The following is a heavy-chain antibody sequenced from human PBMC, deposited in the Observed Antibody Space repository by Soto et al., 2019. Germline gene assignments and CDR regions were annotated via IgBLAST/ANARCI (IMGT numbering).Heavy chain of an antibody. CDR1: GFPFGDYA. J-gene: IGHJ4*02. D-gene: IGHD6-25*01. CDR2: VRSKAYGTAT. CDR3: ARARHLPPYYFDY. Sequence: GGSLGLSCVASGFPFGDYAMNWFRQAPGKGLEWVGFVRSKAYGTATEYAASVKGRFTISRDDSMSIAYLQLNSLKPEDTAVYYCARARHLPPYYFDYWGQGALVTVSS. V-gene: IGHV3-49*03.